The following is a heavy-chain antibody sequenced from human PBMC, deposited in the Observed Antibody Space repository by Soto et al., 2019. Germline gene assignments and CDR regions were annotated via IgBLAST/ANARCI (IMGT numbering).Heavy chain of an antibody. J-gene: IGHJ6*02. CDR2: INPNSGGT. V-gene: IGHV1-2*02. Sequence: ASVKVSCKASGYTFTGYYMHWVRQAPGQGLEWMGWINPNSGGTNYAQKFQGRVTMTRDTSISTAYMELSRLRSDDTAVYYCAREMRAMRQLELNYYYYAMDVWGQGTTVTVSS. CDR3: AREMRAMRQLELNYYYYAMDV. D-gene: IGHD6-6*01. CDR1: GYTFTGYY.